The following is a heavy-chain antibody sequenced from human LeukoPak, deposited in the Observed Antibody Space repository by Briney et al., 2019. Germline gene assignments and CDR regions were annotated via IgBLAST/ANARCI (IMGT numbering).Heavy chain of an antibody. D-gene: IGHD4-23*01. V-gene: IGHV4-34*12. J-gene: IGHJ3*02. Sequence: PSETLSLTCAVYGGSFSGYYWSWIREPPGKGLEWMGEIIHSGSTNYNPSLKSRVTISVDTSKNQFSLKLISVTAADTAVYYCGQRGRWNDAFDIWGQGTMVTVSS. CDR3: GQRGRWNDAFDI. CDR1: GGSFSGYY. CDR2: IIHSGST.